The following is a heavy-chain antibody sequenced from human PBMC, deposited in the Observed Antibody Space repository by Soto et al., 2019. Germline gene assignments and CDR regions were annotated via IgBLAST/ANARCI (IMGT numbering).Heavy chain of an antibody. CDR1: GGSISSGDYY. Sequence: QVQLQESGPGLVKPSQTLSLTCTVSGGSISSGDYYWSWIRQPPGKGLEWIGYIYYSGSTYYNPSLKSRVTITADTSKNQFSLKLSSVTAADTAVYYCARGVDWNDVPWFDPWGQGTLVTVSS. D-gene: IGHD1-1*01. CDR2: IYYSGST. V-gene: IGHV4-30-4*01. J-gene: IGHJ5*02. CDR3: ARGVDWNDVPWFDP.